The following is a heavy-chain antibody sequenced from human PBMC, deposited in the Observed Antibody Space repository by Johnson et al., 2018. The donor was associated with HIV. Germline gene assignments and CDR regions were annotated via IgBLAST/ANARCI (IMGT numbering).Heavy chain of an antibody. CDR1: GFTFDDYA. CDR3: AKDIGYSSSWYGPYAFDI. Sequence: VQLVESGGGLVQPGRSLRLSCAASGFTFDDYAMHWVRQAPGKGLEWVSGMRWSCGRIGYADYVKGRFTISRDNAKNSLYLQMNNLRAEDTALYYCAKDIGYSSSWYGPYAFDIWGQGTMVTVSS. V-gene: IGHV3-9*01. J-gene: IGHJ3*02. CDR2: MRWSCGRI. D-gene: IGHD6-13*01.